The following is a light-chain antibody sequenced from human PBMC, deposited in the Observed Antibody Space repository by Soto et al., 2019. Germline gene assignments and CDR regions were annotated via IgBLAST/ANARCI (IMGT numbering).Light chain of an antibody. J-gene: IGKJ2*01. CDR2: DAS. CDR1: QDISNS. CDR3: QHYDNIPRFT. V-gene: IGKV1-33*01. Sequence: DIQMTQSPSSLSTSVGGRVIIPCQSSQDISNSLNWYQQKPGKAPNLLIYDASNLETGVPSRFSGSGSGTDFTLTISSLQPEDIATYYCQHYDNIPRFTFGQGTKVDIK.